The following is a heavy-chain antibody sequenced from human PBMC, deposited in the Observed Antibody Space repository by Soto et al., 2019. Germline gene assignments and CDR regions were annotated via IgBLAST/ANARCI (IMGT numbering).Heavy chain of an antibody. J-gene: IGHJ4*02. CDR3: AKEGPYSSGWSAFDY. Sequence: QVQLVESGGGVVQPGRFLRLSCAASGFIFSTSAMHWVRQAPGKGLEWVAGISYDGSKTYHADSVKGRFTISRDNSKNTLYLQMNSLRGDDTAVYYCAKEGPYSSGWSAFDYWGQGTLVTVSS. V-gene: IGHV3-30*18. CDR2: ISYDGSKT. D-gene: IGHD6-19*01. CDR1: GFIFSTSA.